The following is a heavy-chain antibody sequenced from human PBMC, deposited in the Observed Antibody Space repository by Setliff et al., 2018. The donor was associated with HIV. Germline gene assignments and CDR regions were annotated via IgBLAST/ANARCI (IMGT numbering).Heavy chain of an antibody. CDR2: VNPTGRP. Sequence: KTSETLSLTCTVSGEPFNDFYWTWIRQPPGKGLEWIGDVNPTGRPNYSPSLKSRVTMSLDTSKNQFSLNLKSVTAADTALYYCATTGQGRAYFDFWGQGSLVTVSS. J-gene: IGHJ4*02. V-gene: IGHV4-34*01. CDR1: GEPFNDFY. D-gene: IGHD2-21*01. CDR3: ATTGQGRAYFDF.